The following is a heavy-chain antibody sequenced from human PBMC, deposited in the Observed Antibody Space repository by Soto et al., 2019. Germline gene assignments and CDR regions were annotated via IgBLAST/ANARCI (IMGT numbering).Heavy chain of an antibody. J-gene: IGHJ4*02. Sequence: GGSLRLSCAASGFTFSSYGMHWVRQAPGKGLEWVAVISYDGSNKYYADSVKGRFTISRDNSKNTLYLQMNSLRAEDTAVYYCAKDLYSYGFGAFDYWGQGTLVTVSS. CDR2: ISYDGSNK. V-gene: IGHV3-30*18. D-gene: IGHD5-18*01. CDR1: GFTFSSYG. CDR3: AKDLYSYGFGAFDY.